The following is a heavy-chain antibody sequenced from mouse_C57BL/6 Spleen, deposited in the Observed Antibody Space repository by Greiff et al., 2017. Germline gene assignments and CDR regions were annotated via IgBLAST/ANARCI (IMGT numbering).Heavy chain of an antibody. V-gene: IGHV1-52*01. CDR2: IDPSDSDT. CDR1: CYTFTSYW. J-gene: IGHJ4*01. CDR3: ARFDYDGGYMDY. D-gene: IGHD2-4*01. Sequence: VQLQQPGAELVRPGSSVKLSCKASCYTFTSYWMPWVKQRPIQGRVWLGHIDPSDSDTHFNQKFKDTATLTIDKSSSTAYMQLSSLTSEDSAVYYCARFDYDGGYMDYWGQGTSVTVSS.